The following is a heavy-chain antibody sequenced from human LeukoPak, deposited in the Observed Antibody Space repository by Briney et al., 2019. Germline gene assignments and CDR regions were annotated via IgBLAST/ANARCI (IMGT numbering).Heavy chain of an antibody. J-gene: IGHJ4*02. V-gene: IGHV4-59*08. CDR2: IYYSGST. D-gene: IGHD6-19*01. Sequence: SETLSLTCTVSGGSISSYYWSWIRQPPGKGLEWIGYIYYSGSTNYNPSLKSRVTISVDTSKNQFSLKLSSVTAADTAVYYCARAYRDSSDWLPLDYWGQGTLVTVSS. CDR3: ARAYRDSSDWLPLDY. CDR1: GGSISSYY.